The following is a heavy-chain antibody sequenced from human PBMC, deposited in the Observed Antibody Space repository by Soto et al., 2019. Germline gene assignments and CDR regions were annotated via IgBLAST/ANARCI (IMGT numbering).Heavy chain of an antibody. CDR3: ARGGGVQWLSAFDI. D-gene: IGHD6-19*01. Sequence: SETLSLTCAVSGGSISSSNWWSCVRHPPGKGLEWIVEIYHVGSTNCNPSLKSLVTISVDKSRNQFSLKLSSVTAADTAVYYCARGGGVQWLSAFDIWGQGTMVTVSS. CDR1: GGSISSSNW. J-gene: IGHJ3*02. CDR2: IYHVGST. V-gene: IGHV4-4*02.